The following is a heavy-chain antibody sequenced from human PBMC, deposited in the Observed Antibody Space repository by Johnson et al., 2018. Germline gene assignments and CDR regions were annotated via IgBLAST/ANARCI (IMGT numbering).Heavy chain of an antibody. V-gene: IGHV3-23*01. CDR3: AGSCSSPRCYLLEPYYDGMDV. CDR1: RFTFSSYD. Sequence: EVQLLESGGGLVQPGGSLRLSCAASRFTFSSYDMRWVRQAPGKGLEWVSSISGSDSNTYYADSVKGRFTISRDNSKHTLFLQMNSLRAEDTAVYYCAGSCSSPRCYLLEPYYDGMDVWGQGTTVTVSS. CDR2: ISGSDSNT. J-gene: IGHJ6*02. D-gene: IGHD2-2*01.